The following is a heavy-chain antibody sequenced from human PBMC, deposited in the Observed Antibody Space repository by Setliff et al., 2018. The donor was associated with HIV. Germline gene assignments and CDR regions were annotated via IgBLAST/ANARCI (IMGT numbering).Heavy chain of an antibody. CDR3: AAPGYSSSWYYFDY. J-gene: IGHJ4*02. V-gene: IGHV1-58*01. CDR1: GFTFTSSA. D-gene: IGHD6-13*01. CDR2: IVVSSGNT. Sequence: SVKVSCKASGFTFTSSAVQWVRQARGQRLEWIGWIVVSSGNTNYAQKFQERVTITRDMSTSTAYMELSSLRSEDTAVYYCAAPGYSSSWYYFDYWGQGTLVTVSS.